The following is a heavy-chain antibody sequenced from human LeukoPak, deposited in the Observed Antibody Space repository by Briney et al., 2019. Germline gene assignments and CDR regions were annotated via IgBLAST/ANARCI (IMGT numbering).Heavy chain of an antibody. CDR2: VHYRGTT. CDR3: AKGVAVVAGEPEWFGP. J-gene: IGHJ5*02. Sequence: SETLSLTCTVSDGSISSDFWNWIRQSPGKGLEWIGYVHYRGTTNYNPSIGNRVTISVDTSKNQFFLSLTSVTAAGTAVYYCAKGVAVVAGEPEWFGPWGQGAPVTVSS. CDR1: DGSISSDF. D-gene: IGHD2-15*01. V-gene: IGHV4-59*12.